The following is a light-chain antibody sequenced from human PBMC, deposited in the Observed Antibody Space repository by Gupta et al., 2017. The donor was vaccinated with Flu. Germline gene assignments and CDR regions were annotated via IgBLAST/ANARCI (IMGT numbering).Light chain of an antibody. CDR2: TDN. V-gene: IGLV3-9*01. CDR3: PPGDRSVGVV. J-gene: IGLJ2*01. Sequence: GQTARITCEGNSGGTKDVHWYQQRPGPAPVMVRYTDNERPSGVAERVSGSTSGNTDTLTIIRVQAGDEAYYYCPPGDRSVGVVFGAG. CDR1: SGGTKD.